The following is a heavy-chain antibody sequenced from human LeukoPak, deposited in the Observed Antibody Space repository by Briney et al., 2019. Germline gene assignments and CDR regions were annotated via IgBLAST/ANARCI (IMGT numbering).Heavy chain of an antibody. CDR3: ARDGPGELLLDY. Sequence: SQTLSLTCAISGDSVSSNSAAWNWIRQSPSRGLEWLGRTYYGSKWYNDYGTSVKGRITINPDTSKNQFSLQLNSVTPEDTAVYYCARDGPGELLLDYWGQGTLVTVSS. J-gene: IGHJ4*02. CDR1: GDSVSSNSAA. V-gene: IGHV6-1*01. D-gene: IGHD1-7*01. CDR2: TYYGSKWYN.